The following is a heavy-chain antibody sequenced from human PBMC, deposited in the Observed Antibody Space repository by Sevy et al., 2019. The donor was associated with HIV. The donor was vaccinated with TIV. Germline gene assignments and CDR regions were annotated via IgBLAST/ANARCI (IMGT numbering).Heavy chain of an antibody. Sequence: GGSLRLSCTASGFTFRNYGMHWVRQAPGKGLEWVAFIRYDGNNTYYEDSVKGRFTISRDNSKNTLYLQMNSLRAEDTSVYYCAKDESHCGGECHPTFFAYWGQGSLVTVSS. D-gene: IGHD2-21*01. CDR2: IRYDGNNT. J-gene: IGHJ4*02. CDR1: GFTFRNYG. V-gene: IGHV3-30*02. CDR3: AKDESHCGGECHPTFFAY.